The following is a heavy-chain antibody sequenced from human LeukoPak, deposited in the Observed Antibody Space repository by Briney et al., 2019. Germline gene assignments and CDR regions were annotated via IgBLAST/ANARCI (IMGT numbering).Heavy chain of an antibody. CDR2: IKEDGSKT. J-gene: IGHJ4*02. CDR1: GFTFSNSW. Sequence: GGSLTLSCAASGFTFSNSWMSWVRQAPGKGLEWLTNIKEDGSKTYYVDSVKGRFTISRDNAKNSLYLQMNSLRAEDTAVYYCVRDYVWGTSNSDYWGQGTLVTVSS. D-gene: IGHD3-16*01. CDR3: VRDYVWGTSNSDY. V-gene: IGHV3-7*01.